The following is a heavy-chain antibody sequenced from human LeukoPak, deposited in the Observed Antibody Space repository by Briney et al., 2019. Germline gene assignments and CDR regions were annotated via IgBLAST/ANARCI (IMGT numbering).Heavy chain of an antibody. CDR3: ARVGYSYGYRHFDY. D-gene: IGHD5-18*01. J-gene: IGHJ4*02. CDR2: ISSSGSTI. V-gene: IGHV3-48*03. CDR1: GFTFSSYE. Sequence: TGGSLRLSCAASGFTFSSYEMNWVRQAPGKGLEWVSYISSSGSTIYYADSVKGRFTISRDNAKNSLYLQMNSLRVEDTAVYYCARVGYSYGYRHFDYWGQGTLVTVSS.